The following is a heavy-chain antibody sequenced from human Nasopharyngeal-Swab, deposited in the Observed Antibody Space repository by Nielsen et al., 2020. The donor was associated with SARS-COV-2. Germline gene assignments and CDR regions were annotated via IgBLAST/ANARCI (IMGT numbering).Heavy chain of an antibody. D-gene: IGHD5-18*01. J-gene: IGHJ4*02. CDR2: ISYDGSNK. Sequence: GESLKISCAASGFTFSNYAIHWVRQAPGKGLEWVTVISYDGSNKYYADSVKGRFTISRDNSKNTLYLQMNSLRAEDTAVYYCARAGGGYTYADYWGRGTLVTVSS. CDR3: ARAGGGYTYADY. V-gene: IGHV3-30-3*01. CDR1: GFTFSNYA.